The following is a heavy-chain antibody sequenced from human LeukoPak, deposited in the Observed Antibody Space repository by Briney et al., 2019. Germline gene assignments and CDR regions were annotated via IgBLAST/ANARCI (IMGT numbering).Heavy chain of an antibody. V-gene: IGHV4-59*01. Sequence: PSETLSLTCTVSGGSISSYYWSWIRQPPGKGLEWIGYIYYSGSTNYNPSLKSRVAISVDTSKNQFSLKLSSVTAADTAVYYCARELPRYDILTGYYGYYYYGMDVWGQGTTVTVSS. J-gene: IGHJ6*02. CDR3: ARELPRYDILTGYYGYYYYGMDV. CDR2: IYYSGST. D-gene: IGHD3-9*01. CDR1: GGSISSYY.